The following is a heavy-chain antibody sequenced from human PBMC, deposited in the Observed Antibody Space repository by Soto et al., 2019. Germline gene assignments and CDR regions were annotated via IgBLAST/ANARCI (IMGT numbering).Heavy chain of an antibody. CDR3: ARFGGAALSHNWFDF. D-gene: IGHD3-16*01. CDR2: IYPDNSGT. Sequence: HGESLKISCKGSGYRFSDYWIGWVRQTPGKGLEWMGIIYPDNSGTIYSPSFQGQVTLSADKSINTAYLQWSSLKASDTAIFYCARFGGAALSHNWFDFWGQGTPVTVSS. CDR1: GYRFSDYW. V-gene: IGHV5-51*01. J-gene: IGHJ5*01.